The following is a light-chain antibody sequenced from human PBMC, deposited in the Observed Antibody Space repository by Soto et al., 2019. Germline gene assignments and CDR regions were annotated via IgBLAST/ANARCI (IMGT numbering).Light chain of an antibody. Sequence: EIVMTQSPATLSVPPGERATLSCWASQSVSSNLAWYQQKPGQAPRLLIYGASNRATDIPARFSGSGSGTEFTLTISSLQSEDFAVYFCQQYSDWPKTFGRGTKV. J-gene: IGKJ1*01. CDR1: QSVSSN. V-gene: IGKV3-15*01. CDR2: GAS. CDR3: QQYSDWPKT.